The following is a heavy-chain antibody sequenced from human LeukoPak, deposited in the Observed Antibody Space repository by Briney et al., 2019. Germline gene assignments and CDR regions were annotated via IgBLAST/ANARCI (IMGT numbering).Heavy chain of an antibody. J-gene: IGHJ4*02. Sequence: AASVKVSCKASGYTFTGYYMHWVRQAPGQGLEWMGWINPNSGGTNYAQKFQGRVTMTRDTSISTAYMELSRLRSDDTAVYYCARVLGGGKQQLVGNYWGQGTLVTVSS. CDR1: GYTFTGYY. CDR2: INPNSGGT. V-gene: IGHV1-2*02. D-gene: IGHD6-13*01. CDR3: ARVLGGGKQQLVGNY.